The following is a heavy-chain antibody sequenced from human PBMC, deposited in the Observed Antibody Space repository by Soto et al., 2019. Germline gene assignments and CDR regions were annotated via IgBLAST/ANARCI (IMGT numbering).Heavy chain of an antibody. J-gene: IGHJ4*02. CDR2: ISGSGENT. V-gene: IGHV3-23*01. D-gene: IGHD2-15*01. CDR1: GFTFSSYA. CDR3: AKEPTAVDPRDLFGGNPPADY. Sequence: EVQLLESGGALLQPGGSLRLSFAASGFTFSSYAMNWVRQTPGKGLQWVSAISGSGENTYYAESVKGRFTISRDNTKNILYPHMNGLTVEDTAMYYCAKEPTAVDPRDLFGGNPPADYWGQGTLVTVSS.